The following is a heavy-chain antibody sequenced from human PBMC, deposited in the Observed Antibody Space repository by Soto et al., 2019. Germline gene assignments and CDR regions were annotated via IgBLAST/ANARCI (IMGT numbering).Heavy chain of an antibody. Sequence: QVQLVQSGAEVKKPGSSVKVSCKASGGTFSTYTINWVRQAPGQGLEWMGRIIPLHDVTNNAQRFQGRVTITADKPTSTVYMELTSLTSQDTAVYYCARDSGTVGYDDSWGQGTLVTVSS. D-gene: IGHD3-10*01. CDR1: GGTFSTYT. V-gene: IGHV1-69*08. CDR3: ARDSGTVGYDDS. J-gene: IGHJ4*02. CDR2: IIPLHDVT.